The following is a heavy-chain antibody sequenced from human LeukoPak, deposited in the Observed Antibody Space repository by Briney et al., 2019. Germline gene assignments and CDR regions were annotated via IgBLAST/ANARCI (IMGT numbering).Heavy chain of an antibody. D-gene: IGHD2-8*01. CDR1: GYTFTGYY. J-gene: IGHJ4*02. V-gene: IGHV1-2*02. CDR2: INPNSGGT. CDR3: ARGRMVYASDY. Sequence: SVKVSCKASGYTFTGYYMHWVRQAPGQGLEGMGWINPNSGGTNYAQKFQGRVTMTRDTSISTAYMELSRLRSDDAAVYHCARGRMVYASDYWGQGTLVTVSS.